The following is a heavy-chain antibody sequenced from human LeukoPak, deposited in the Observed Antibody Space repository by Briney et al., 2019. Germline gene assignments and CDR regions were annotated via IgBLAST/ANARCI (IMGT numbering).Heavy chain of an antibody. CDR1: GYTFTGYY. J-gene: IGHJ4*02. CDR3: ARGVLGISSSWYDY. D-gene: IGHD6-13*01. V-gene: IGHV1-2*02. Sequence: GASVKVSCKASGYTFTGYYMHWVRQAPGQGLEWMGWINPNSGGTNYAQKFQGRVNMTRDTSISTAYMELSRLRSDDTAVYYCARGVLGISSSWYDYWGQGTLVTVSS. CDR2: INPNSGGT.